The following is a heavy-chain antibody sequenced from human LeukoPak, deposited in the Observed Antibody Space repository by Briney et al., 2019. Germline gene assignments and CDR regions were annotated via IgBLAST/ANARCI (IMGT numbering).Heavy chain of an antibody. D-gene: IGHD2-15*01. Sequence: GGSLRLSCAASGFTFSSYGMHWVRQAPGKGLEWVAVIWYDGSNKYYADSVKGRFTISRDNSKNTLYLQMNSLRAGDTAVYYCAKDPYCSGGSCYSSHWFDPWGQGTLVTVSS. CDR1: GFTFSSYG. J-gene: IGHJ5*02. CDR3: AKDPYCSGGSCYSSHWFDP. V-gene: IGHV3-33*06. CDR2: IWYDGSNK.